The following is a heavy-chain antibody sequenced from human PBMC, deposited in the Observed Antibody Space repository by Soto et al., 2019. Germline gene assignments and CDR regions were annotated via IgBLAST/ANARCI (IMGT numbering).Heavy chain of an antibody. CDR1: GFTFSNYG. V-gene: IGHV3-33*01. J-gene: IGHJ4*02. CDR2: LWFDGSNK. Sequence: QVQRVGSGGGVVQPGRSLGLSCAASGFTFSNYGMHWVRQAPGKGLEWVAVLWFDGSNKFYADSVKGRFTISRDNSKNTVSLQMTSLRDEESAAYYCATTGPYWGQGTLVTVSS. CDR3: ATTGPY.